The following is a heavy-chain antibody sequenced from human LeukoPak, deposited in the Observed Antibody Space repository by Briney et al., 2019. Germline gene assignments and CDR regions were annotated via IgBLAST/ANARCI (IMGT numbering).Heavy chain of an antibody. V-gene: IGHV4-59*01. CDR3: ARGGGQYCSSTSCSEYYFDY. Sequence: SETLSLTCTVSGGSITSYYWSWIRQPPGKGLEWIGHIYYSGSTNYNPSLKSRVTISTDTSKNQFSLRLSSVTAADTAVYYCARGGGQYCSSTSCSEYYFDYWGQGTLVTVSS. J-gene: IGHJ4*02. CDR1: GGSITSYY. CDR2: IYYSGST. D-gene: IGHD2-2*01.